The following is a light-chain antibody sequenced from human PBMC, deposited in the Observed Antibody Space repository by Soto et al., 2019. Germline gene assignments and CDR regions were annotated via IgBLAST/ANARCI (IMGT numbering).Light chain of an antibody. CDR1: QSVSSN. CDR2: DAS. V-gene: IGKV3-15*01. J-gene: IGKJ1*01. CDR3: QQYNNWPQT. Sequence: EIVMTQSPATLSVSPGERATLSCRASQSVSSNLAWYQQKPGQAPRLLIYDASPRATGIPARFSGSGSGTDFTLTISGLQSEDFAVYYCQQYNNWPQTFGQGTKVDIK.